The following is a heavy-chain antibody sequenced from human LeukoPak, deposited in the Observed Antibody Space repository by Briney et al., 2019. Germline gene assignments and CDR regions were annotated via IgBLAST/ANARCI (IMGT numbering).Heavy chain of an antibody. D-gene: IGHD3-22*01. V-gene: IGHV3-21*01. Sequence: PGGSLRLSCAASGFTFSSYSMNWVRQAPGKGLEWVSSISSSSSYIYYADSVKGRFTISRDNAKNSLYLQMNSLRAEDTAVYYCARVGNSSGYYIDYRGQGTLVTVSS. CDR1: GFTFSSYS. CDR2: ISSSSSYI. J-gene: IGHJ4*02. CDR3: ARVGNSSGYYIDY.